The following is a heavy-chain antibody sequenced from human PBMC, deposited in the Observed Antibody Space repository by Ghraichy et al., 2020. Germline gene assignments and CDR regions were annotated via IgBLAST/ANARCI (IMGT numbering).Heavy chain of an antibody. CDR2: IYYSGST. Sequence: SETLSLTCTVSGGSISSGGYYWSWIRQHPGKGLEWIGYIYYSGSTYYNPSLKSRVTISVDTSKNQFSLKLSSVTAADTAVYYCARGGVYYDSSGYFDWGQGTMVTVSS. D-gene: IGHD3-22*01. CDR3: ARGGVYYDSSGYFD. CDR1: GGSISSGGYY. J-gene: IGHJ3*01. V-gene: IGHV4-31*03.